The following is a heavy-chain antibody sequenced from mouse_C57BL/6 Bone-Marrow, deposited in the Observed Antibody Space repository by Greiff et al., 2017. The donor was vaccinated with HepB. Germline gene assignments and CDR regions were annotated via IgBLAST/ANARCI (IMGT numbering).Heavy chain of an antibody. CDR2: IYPSDSET. J-gene: IGHJ3*01. CDR1: GYTFTSYW. CDR3: ARPLYDGTRWFAY. V-gene: IGHV1-61*01. Sequence: VQLQQPGAELVRPGSSVKLSCKASGYTFTSYWMDWVKQRPGQGLEWIGNIYPSDSETHYNQKFKDKATLTVDKSSSTAYMQLSSLTSEDSAVYYCARPLYDGTRWFAYWGQGTLVTVSA. D-gene: IGHD2-3*01.